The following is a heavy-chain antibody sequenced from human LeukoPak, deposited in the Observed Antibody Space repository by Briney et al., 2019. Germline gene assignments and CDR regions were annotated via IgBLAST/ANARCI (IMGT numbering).Heavy chain of an antibody. Sequence: PGGSLRLSCAAPGFTISSYAMSWVRQAPGKGLEWVSGISDSGGTTYYADSVKGRFTVSRDNSKNTLYLQMNSLRAEDTAVYFCAKGYSSGWSPFDYWGQGTLVTVSS. J-gene: IGHJ4*02. CDR2: ISDSGGTT. D-gene: IGHD6-19*01. CDR3: AKGYSSGWSPFDY. CDR1: GFTISSYA. V-gene: IGHV3-23*01.